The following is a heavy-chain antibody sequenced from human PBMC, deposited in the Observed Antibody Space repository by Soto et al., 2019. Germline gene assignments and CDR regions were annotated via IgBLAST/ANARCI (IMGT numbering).Heavy chain of an antibody. V-gene: IGHV4-34*01. J-gene: IGHJ3*02. CDR1: GGSFSGYY. D-gene: IGHD2-21*02. CDR3: ARGTALHDAFDI. Sequence: QVQLQQWGAGLLKPSETLSLTCAVYGGSFSGYYWSWIRQPHGKGLEWIGEINHSGSTNYNPSLKSRVTISVDTSKNQFSLKLSSVTAADTAVYYCARGTALHDAFDIWGQGTMVTVSS. CDR2: INHSGST.